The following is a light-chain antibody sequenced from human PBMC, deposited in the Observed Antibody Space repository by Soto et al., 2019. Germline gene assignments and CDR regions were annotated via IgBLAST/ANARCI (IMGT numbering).Light chain of an antibody. CDR2: AAS. CDR1: QDIRNH. V-gene: IGKV1-16*01. J-gene: IGKJ4*01. Sequence: DIQVTQSPSSLSASIGDRVTITCRASQDIRNHLAWFQLKPGKAPKPLITAASNLQSGVPSRFSGSGSGTDFTLTISSLQPEDFTTYYCQQYKIYPRTFGGGTTVEIK. CDR3: QQYKIYPRT.